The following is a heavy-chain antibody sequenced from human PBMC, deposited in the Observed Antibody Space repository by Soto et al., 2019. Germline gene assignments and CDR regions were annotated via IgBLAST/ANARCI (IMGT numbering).Heavy chain of an antibody. J-gene: IGHJ3*01. CDR2: LYDVDGS. CDR1: GLTVSGKKY. Sequence: GGSLRLSCAASGLTVSGKKYVAWVRQAPGKGLEWVSALYDVDGSFYADSVKGRFTTSSDSSKTTVYLQMNGLRPDDTAVYYCATWHEREHAYDVWGQGTTVTVSS. V-gene: IGHV3-53*01. CDR3: ATWHEREHAYDV. D-gene: IGHD1-1*01.